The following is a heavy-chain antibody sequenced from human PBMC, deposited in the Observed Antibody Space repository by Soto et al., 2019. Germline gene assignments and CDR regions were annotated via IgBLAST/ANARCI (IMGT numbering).Heavy chain of an antibody. J-gene: IGHJ4*02. CDR2: IYYSGTT. D-gene: IGHD3-3*01. V-gene: IGHV4-28*01. Sequence: QVQLQESGPGLVKPSDTLSLTCAVSGYSISSSNWWGWIRQPPGKGLEWIGHIYYSGTTYYNPSLKSRVTMSVDTSMIPFSLKLTSVPAVDTAVYYCARMEIQGPIDYWGQGTLVTVSS. CDR3: ARMEIQGPIDY. CDR1: GYSISSSNW.